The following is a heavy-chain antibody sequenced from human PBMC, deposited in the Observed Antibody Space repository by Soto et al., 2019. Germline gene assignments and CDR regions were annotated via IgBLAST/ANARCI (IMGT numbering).Heavy chain of an antibody. V-gene: IGHV3-30*03. J-gene: IGHJ3*02. D-gene: IGHD1-1*01. Sequence: GGSLRLSCAASGFTFRNYGMHWVRQAPGKGLEWVAVISHDGSDKYYADSMKGRFIISRDNSKSTFYLQLNSLRPDDTAAYYCATWLQWEHGFDIWGPGTMVTVSS. CDR2: ISHDGSDK. CDR3: ATWLQWEHGFDI. CDR1: GFTFRNYG.